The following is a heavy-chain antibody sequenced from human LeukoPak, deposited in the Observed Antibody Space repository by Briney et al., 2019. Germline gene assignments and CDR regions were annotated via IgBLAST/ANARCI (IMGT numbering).Heavy chain of an antibody. V-gene: IGHV3-48*01. CDR3: ARAGGCSSSRTTSCSTDKYMDG. J-gene: IGHJ6*03. Sequence: TGGSLRLSCAASGFTFSSYSMNWVRQAPGKGPEWVSYISSSSATIYYADSVKGRFTISRDNAKNSVYLQMSSLRAEDTALYFWARAGGCSSSRTTSCSTDKYMDGWGKGTTVSASS. CDR1: GFTFSSYS. D-gene: IGHD2-2*02. CDR2: ISSSSATI.